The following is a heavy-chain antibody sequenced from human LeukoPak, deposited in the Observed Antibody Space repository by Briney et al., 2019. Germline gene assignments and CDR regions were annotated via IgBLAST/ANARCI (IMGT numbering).Heavy chain of an antibody. CDR1: GGSFSGYY. V-gene: IGHV4-34*01. J-gene: IGHJ6*02. Sequence: SETLSLTCAVYGGSFSGYYWSWIRQPPGKGLEWIGEINHSGSTNCNPSLKSRVTISVDTSKNQFSLKLSSVTAADTAVYYCARGFGGIPTQYYYYYGMDVWGQGTTVTVSS. CDR3: ARGFGGIPTQYYYYYGMDV. CDR2: INHSGST. D-gene: IGHD2-15*01.